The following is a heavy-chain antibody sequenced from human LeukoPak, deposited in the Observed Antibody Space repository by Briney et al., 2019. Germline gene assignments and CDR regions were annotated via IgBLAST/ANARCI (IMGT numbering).Heavy chain of an antibody. J-gene: IGHJ4*02. CDR2: ISYDGSNK. D-gene: IGHD3-22*01. CDR3: AKDPTHYRVWDYYETIGLSY. CDR1: GFTFSSYA. V-gene: IGHV3-30*04. Sequence: GGSLRLSCAASGFTFSSYAMHWVRQAPGKGLEWVAVISYDGSNKYYADSVKGRFTISRDNSKNTLNLQMNSLRAEDTAVYYCAKDPTHYRVWDYYETIGLSYWGQGTLVTVSS.